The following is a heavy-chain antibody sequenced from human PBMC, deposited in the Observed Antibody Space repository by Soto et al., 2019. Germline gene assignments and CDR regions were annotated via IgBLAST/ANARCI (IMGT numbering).Heavy chain of an antibody. D-gene: IGHD3-3*01. CDR3: ARDADFWSGPDY. CDR2: INPGGGTT. V-gene: IGHV1-46*01. Sequence: QVQLVQSGAEVKKPGASVKVSCKASGYTFTNYYVHWVRLAPGQGLEWMGMINPGGGTTTHAQKFQGRLTMTRDTSTSTVYMELSSLRSEDTAVYYCARDADFWSGPDYWGQGTLVTVSS. J-gene: IGHJ4*02. CDR1: GYTFTNYY.